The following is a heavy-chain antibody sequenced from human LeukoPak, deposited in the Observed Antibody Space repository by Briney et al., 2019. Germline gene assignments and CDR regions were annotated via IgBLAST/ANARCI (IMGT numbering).Heavy chain of an antibody. CDR3: ARDRRTKDYYDSSGYYYNYFDY. CDR2: IWYDGSNK. J-gene: IGHJ4*02. CDR1: GFTFSSYG. V-gene: IGHV3-33*01. D-gene: IGHD3-22*01. Sequence: GRSLRLSCAASGFTFSSYGMHWVRQAPGKGLEWVAVIWYDGSNKYYADSVKGRFTISRDNSKNTLYLQMNSLRAEDTAVYYCARDRRTKDYYDSSGYYYNYFDYWGQGTLVTVSS.